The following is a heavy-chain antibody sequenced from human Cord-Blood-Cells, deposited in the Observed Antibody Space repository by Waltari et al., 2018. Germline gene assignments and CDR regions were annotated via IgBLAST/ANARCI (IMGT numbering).Heavy chain of an antibody. CDR3: ARDRGGYCSSTSCYFDY. V-gene: IGHV3-30*04. D-gene: IGHD2-2*01. J-gene: IGHJ4*02. CDR2: ISYDGSNK. Sequence: GLGWVAVISYDGSNKYYADSVKGRFTISRDNSKNTLYLQMNSLRAEDTAVYYCARDRGGYCSSTSCYFDYWGQGTLVTVSS.